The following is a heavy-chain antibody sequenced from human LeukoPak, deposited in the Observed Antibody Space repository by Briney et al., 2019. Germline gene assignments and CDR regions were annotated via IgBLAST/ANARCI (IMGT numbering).Heavy chain of an antibody. CDR3: ARREPYGSGSFGY. D-gene: IGHD3-10*01. CDR1: GGSISSYY. Sequence: KPSETLSLTCTVSGGSISSYYWSWIRQPPGKGLEWIGYIYYSGSTNYNPSLKSRVTISVDTSKNQFSLKLSSVTAADTAVYYCARREPYGSGSFGYWGQGTLVTVSS. CDR2: IYYSGST. V-gene: IGHV4-59*12. J-gene: IGHJ4*02.